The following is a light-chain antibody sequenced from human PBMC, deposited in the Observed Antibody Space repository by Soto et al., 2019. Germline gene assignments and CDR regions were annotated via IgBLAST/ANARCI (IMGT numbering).Light chain of an antibody. CDR2: GAS. CDR1: QSVSSNY. Sequence: EIVLTQSPGTLSWSPGERATLSCRASQSVSSNYLAWYQQKPGQAPRLLIYGASNRATGIPDRFSGSGSGTGFTLTISRLEPEDFAVYFCQQYGSSPPFTFGQGTKVEIK. J-gene: IGKJ2*01. CDR3: QQYGSSPPFT. V-gene: IGKV3-20*01.